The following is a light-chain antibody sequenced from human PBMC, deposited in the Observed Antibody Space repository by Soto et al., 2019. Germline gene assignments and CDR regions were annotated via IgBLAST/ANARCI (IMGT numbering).Light chain of an antibody. J-gene: IGKJ2*01. CDR2: GAS. CDR1: QTVSSSY. Sequence: EIVLTQSPGTLSLSPGEKATLSCRASQTVSSSYLAWYQQKPGQSPRLLIYGASNRATGIPDRFSGSGSGTDFTLTISRLGPEDFAVYYCLQHENSPYTFGQGTKLEI. V-gene: IGKV3-20*01. CDR3: LQHENSPYT.